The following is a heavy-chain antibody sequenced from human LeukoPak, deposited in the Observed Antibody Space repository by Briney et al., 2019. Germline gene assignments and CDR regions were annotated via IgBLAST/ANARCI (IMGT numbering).Heavy chain of an antibody. J-gene: IGHJ4*02. CDR2: IYHSGST. D-gene: IGHD3-3*01. CDR1: GHSISSGYY. Sequence: SETLSLTCTVSGHSISSGYYWGWIRQPPGKGLEWIGSIYHSGSTYYKSSLKSRVTISVDTSKNQFSLKLSSVTAADTAVYYCATDFWSGTNIIDYWGQGTLVTVSS. CDR3: ATDFWSGTNIIDY. V-gene: IGHV4-38-2*02.